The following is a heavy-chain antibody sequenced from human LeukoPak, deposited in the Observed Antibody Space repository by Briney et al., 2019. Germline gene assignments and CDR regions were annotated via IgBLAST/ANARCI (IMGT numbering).Heavy chain of an antibody. D-gene: IGHD3-22*01. V-gene: IGHV3-74*01. Sequence: GGSLRLSCAASGFTFSSYWMHWVRQAPGKGLLWVSRINTDGSSTTYADSVKGRFTISRDNAKNTLYLQMNSLRAEDTAVYYCAKLLYYYDSSQPYWGQGTLVTVSS. CDR1: GFTFSSYW. CDR3: AKLLYYYDSSQPY. CDR2: INTDGSST. J-gene: IGHJ4*02.